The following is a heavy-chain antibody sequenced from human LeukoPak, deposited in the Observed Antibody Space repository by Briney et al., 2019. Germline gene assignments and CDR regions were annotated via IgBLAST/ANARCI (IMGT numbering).Heavy chain of an antibody. CDR2: ISSDGRNK. CDR1: GFTLNTYG. D-gene: IGHD3-10*01. J-gene: IGHJ4*02. Sequence: GRSLRLSCAASGFTLNTYGMHWVRQAPGKGLEWIGVISSDGRNKFYADSVKGRFTISRDDFTNALYLQMNSLRAEDTAVYYCAKGGDYYGSGNLVDYWGQGTQVTVSS. CDR3: AKGGDYYGSGNLVDY. V-gene: IGHV3-30*18.